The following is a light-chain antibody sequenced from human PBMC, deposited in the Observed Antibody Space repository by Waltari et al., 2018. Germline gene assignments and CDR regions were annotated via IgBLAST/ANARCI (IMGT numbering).Light chain of an antibody. CDR2: GKN. CDR1: SLRNTY. Sequence: SYELTQDPAVSVALGQPVKIPCQGDSLRNTYSPRYQQKPGQAPLPVIYGKNNRPPGIPDRFSGSSAGNTASLTITGAQAEDAADYYCCSRDSSAFQLVFGGGTKLTVL. J-gene: IGLJ2*01. V-gene: IGLV3-19*01. CDR3: CSRDSSAFQLV.